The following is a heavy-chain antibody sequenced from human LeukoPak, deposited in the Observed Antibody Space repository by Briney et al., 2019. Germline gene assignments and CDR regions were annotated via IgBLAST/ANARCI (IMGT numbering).Heavy chain of an antibody. Sequence: GKSLTLSCAASGFTFSGCAMHWVRQAPGKGLEWVAVMSYDGRHKYYADSVEGRFTISRDNSKNMLYLQMNSLRADDTAIYFCARDFKWGQHCDFWGQGTLVTVSS. CDR1: GFTFSGCA. V-gene: IGHV3-30-3*01. CDR3: ARDFKWGQHCDF. J-gene: IGHJ4*02. CDR2: MSYDGRHK. D-gene: IGHD7-27*01.